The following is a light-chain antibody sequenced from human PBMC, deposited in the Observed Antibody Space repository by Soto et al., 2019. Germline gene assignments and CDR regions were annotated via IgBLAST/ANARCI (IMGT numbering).Light chain of an antibody. Sequence: QSVLTQPPSVSAAPGQKGTISFSGSSSNIGNNYVSWYQQLPGTAPKLLIYDNNKRPSGIPDRFSGSKSGTSATLGITGLQTGDEADYYCGTWDSSLSVVVFGGGTKLTVL. CDR2: DNN. CDR1: SSNIGNNY. J-gene: IGLJ2*01. CDR3: GTWDSSLSVVV. V-gene: IGLV1-51*01.